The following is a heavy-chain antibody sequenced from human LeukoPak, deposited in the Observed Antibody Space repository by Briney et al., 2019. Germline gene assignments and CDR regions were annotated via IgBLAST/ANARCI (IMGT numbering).Heavy chain of an antibody. V-gene: IGHV1-8*03. Sequence: ALVKVSCEASGYTFTSYDINWVRQATGQGLEWMGWMNPNSGNTGYAQKFQGRVTITRNTSISTAYMELSSLRSEDTAVYYCARGRGTVAATPYYYMDVWGKGTTVTVSS. CDR3: ARGRGTVAATPYYYMDV. J-gene: IGHJ6*03. CDR2: MNPNSGNT. D-gene: IGHD2-15*01. CDR1: GYTFTSYD.